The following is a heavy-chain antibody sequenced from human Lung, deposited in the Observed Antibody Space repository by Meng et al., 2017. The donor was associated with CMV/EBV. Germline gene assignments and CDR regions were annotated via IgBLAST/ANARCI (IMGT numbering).Heavy chain of an antibody. D-gene: IGHD6-13*01. CDR2: ISWNGGFV. J-gene: IGHJ4*02. CDR3: AKRAAGRYYFDY. Sequence: GGSXRLXCAASGFTFEDYDMDWVRQISGKGLEWVSRISWNGGFVGYADSVKGRFTISRDNAKNSLYLQMNSLRVEDTALYYCAKRAAGRYYFDYWGQGTMVTVDS. V-gene: IGHV3-9*01. CDR1: GFTFEDYD.